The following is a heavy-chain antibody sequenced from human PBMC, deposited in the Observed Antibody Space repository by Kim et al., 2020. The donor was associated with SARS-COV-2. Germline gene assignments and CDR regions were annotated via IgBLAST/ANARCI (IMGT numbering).Heavy chain of an antibody. CDR2: IYSGGST. J-gene: IGHJ4*02. CDR1: GFTVSSNY. D-gene: IGHD2-2*01. CDR3: ARSVVWGQFDY. V-gene: IGHV3-53*01. Sequence: GGSLRLSCAASGFTVSSNYMSWVRQAPGKGLEWVSVIYSGGSTYYADSVKGRFTISRDNSKNTLYLQMNSLRAEDTAVYYCARSVVWGQFDYWGQGTLVTVSS.